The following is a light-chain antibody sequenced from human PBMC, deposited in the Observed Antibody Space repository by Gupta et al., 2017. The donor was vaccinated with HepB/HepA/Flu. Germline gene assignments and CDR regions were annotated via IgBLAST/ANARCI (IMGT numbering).Light chain of an antibody. V-gene: IGLV1-47*01. CDR3: ATWDDSRSGYV. J-gene: IGLJ1*01. Sequence: QSVLTQPPSASGTPGQRVTISCSGSSSNIGSNYVYWYQQFPGTAPKLLIYRNNQRHSGVPDRFSGSKSGTSASLAISGLRADDEADYYCATWDDSRSGYVFGNGTNVTVL. CDR1: SSNIGSNY. CDR2: RNN.